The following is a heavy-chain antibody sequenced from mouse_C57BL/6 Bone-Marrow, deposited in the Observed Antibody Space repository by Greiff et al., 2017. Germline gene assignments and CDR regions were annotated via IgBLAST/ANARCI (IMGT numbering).Heavy chain of an antibody. D-gene: IGHD1-1*01. CDR3: TRDNYGSIFYWYFDV. CDR1: GFTFSSYA. J-gene: IGHJ1*03. V-gene: IGHV5-9-1*02. CDR2: ISSGGDYI. Sequence: EVQRVESGEGLVKPGGSLKLSCAASGFTFSSYAMSWVRQTPEKRLEWVAYISSGGDYIYYADTVKGRFTISRDNARNTLYLQMSSLKSEDTAMYYCTRDNYGSIFYWYFDVWGTGTTVTVSS.